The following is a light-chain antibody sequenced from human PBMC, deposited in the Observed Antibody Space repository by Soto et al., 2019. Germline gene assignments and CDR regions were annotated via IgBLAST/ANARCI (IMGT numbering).Light chain of an antibody. CDR3: RSYTSSSTLV. CDR1: SSDVGGYNY. CDR2: DVS. V-gene: IGLV2-14*01. Sequence: QPVLTQPASVSGSPGQSITISCTGTSSDVGGYNYVSWYQQHPGKAPKLMIYDVSNRPSGVSNRFSGSKSGNTASLTISGLQAEDEADYYCRSYTSSSTLVFGTGTKVTVL. J-gene: IGLJ1*01.